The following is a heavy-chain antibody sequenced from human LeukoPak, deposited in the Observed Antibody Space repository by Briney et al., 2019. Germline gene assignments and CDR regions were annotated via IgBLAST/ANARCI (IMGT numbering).Heavy chain of an antibody. CDR2: IYYSGST. J-gene: IGHJ4*02. CDR3: ARVINYYDSSGYGY. V-gene: IGHV4-39*07. D-gene: IGHD3-22*01. Sequence: SETLSLTCTVSGGSISSSSYYWGWIRQPPGKGLEWIGSIYYSGSTYYNPSLKSRVTISVDTSKNQFSLKLSSVTAADTAVYYCARVINYYDSSGYGYWGQGTLVTVSS. CDR1: GGSISSSSYY.